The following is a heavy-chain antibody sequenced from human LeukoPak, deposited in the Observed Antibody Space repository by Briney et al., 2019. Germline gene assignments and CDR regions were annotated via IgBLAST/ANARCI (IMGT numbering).Heavy chain of an antibody. CDR1: GGSISSSSYY. J-gene: IGHJ4*02. CDR3: ARRGDYEFDY. CDR2: IYYTGST. D-gene: IGHD4-17*01. V-gene: IGHV4-39*01. Sequence: KPPETLSLTCTVSGGSISSSSYYWGWIRQPPGKGLEWIGSIYYTGSTYYNPSLKNRVTISVDTSKNQFSLRLSSVTAADTAVYYCARRGDYEFDYWGQGTLVTVSS.